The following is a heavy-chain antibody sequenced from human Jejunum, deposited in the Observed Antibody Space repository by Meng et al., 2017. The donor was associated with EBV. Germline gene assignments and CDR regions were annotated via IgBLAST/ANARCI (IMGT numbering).Heavy chain of an antibody. CDR3: ARDTNGDYGWVDP. V-gene: IGHV4-30-4*01. D-gene: IGHD4-17*01. J-gene: IGHJ5*02. CDR1: GDTLFNGGHY. Sequence: QVHLQEPGPGLGNPSQTPALTCTVAGDTLFNGGHYWTWIRQPPGKGLEWIGYIFYTGNTYYNPSLKSRDTISLDISKNQFSLNLTSVTAADTAVYYCARDTNGDYGWVDPWGQGTLVTVSS. CDR2: IFYTGNT.